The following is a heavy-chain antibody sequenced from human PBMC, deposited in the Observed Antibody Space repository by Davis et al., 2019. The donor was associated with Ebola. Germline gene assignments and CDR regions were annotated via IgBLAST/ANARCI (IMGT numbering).Heavy chain of an antibody. CDR1: GFTFSTNY. J-gene: IGHJ4*02. Sequence: GESLKISCAASGFTFSTNYMSWVRQAPGKGLEWVATITGSGGSDHADSVRGRFTISRDNSMNTLYLQMNSLRVEDTAVYFCAKHFSGSYCQDYWGQGSLVTVSS. D-gene: IGHD1-26*01. CDR3: AKHFSGSYCQDY. V-gene: IGHV3-23*01. CDR2: ITGSGGS.